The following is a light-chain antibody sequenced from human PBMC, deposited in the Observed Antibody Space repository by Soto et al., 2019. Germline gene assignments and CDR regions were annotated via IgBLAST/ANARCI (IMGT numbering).Light chain of an antibody. CDR2: KAY. V-gene: IGKV1-5*03. J-gene: IGKJ1*01. Sequence: DIQMTQSPSTLSASVGDRVTITCRTSQTINTWLAWYQKKPGKAPKLLIYKAYSLESGVPSRFSGSASGTEFTLTISSLQPDDFATYYCQQYNNFSPWTFGQGTKVEIK. CDR1: QTINTW. CDR3: QQYNNFSPWT.